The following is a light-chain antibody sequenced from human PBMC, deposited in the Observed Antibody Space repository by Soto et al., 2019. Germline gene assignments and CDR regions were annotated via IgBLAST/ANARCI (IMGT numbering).Light chain of an antibody. CDR2: GAS. V-gene: IGKV3-15*01. CDR1: QSVSSN. J-gene: IGKJ1*01. CDR3: QKYNNWPPWT. Sequence: EIVMTQSPATLSVDPGERATLSCRASQSVSSNLAWYQQKPGQAPRLLIYGASTRATGIPARFSGSGSGTEFTLTISSLQSEDFAVYYCQKYNNWPPWTFGQGTKVDIK.